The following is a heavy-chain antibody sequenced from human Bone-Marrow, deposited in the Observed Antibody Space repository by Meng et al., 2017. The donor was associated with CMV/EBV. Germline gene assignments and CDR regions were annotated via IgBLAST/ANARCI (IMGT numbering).Heavy chain of an antibody. CDR2: ISSSSSYI. Sequence: GEYLKISCAASGFTFSSYSMNWVRQAPGKGLGWVSSISSSSSYIYYADSVRGRFTISRDNAKNSLYLQMNSLRAEDTAVYYCARDSHDFWSGYYQVYYYGMDVWGQGTTVTVSS. CDR3: ARDSHDFWSGYYQVYYYGMDV. V-gene: IGHV3-21*01. CDR1: GFTFSSYS. J-gene: IGHJ6*02. D-gene: IGHD3-3*01.